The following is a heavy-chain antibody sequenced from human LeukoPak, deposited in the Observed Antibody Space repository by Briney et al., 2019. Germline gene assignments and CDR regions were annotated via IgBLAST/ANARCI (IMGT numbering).Heavy chain of an antibody. CDR1: GYTFTSYY. CDR2: FDPEDGET. V-gene: IGHV1-24*01. Sequence: ASVKVSCKASGYTFTSYYMHWVRQAPGKGLEWMGGFDPEDGETIYAQKFQGRVTMTEDTSTDTAYMELSSLRSEDTAVYYCATAGYFDGPGAFDIWGQGTMVTVSS. J-gene: IGHJ3*02. CDR3: ATAGYFDGPGAFDI. D-gene: IGHD3-9*01.